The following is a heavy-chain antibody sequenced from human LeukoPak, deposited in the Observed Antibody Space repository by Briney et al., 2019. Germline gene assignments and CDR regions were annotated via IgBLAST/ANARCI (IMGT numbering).Heavy chain of an antibody. J-gene: IGHJ4*02. Sequence: GGSLRLSCAASGFRFSDYSMNWVRQAPGKGLEWISYNGIDSGNTHYADSVKGRFTISGDKAKNSLYLQMHSLRVEDTAVYYFARDYKYAFDNWGQGTMVTVSS. D-gene: IGHD5-24*01. CDR2: NGIDSGNT. CDR3: ARDYKYAFDN. V-gene: IGHV3-48*01. CDR1: GFRFSDYS.